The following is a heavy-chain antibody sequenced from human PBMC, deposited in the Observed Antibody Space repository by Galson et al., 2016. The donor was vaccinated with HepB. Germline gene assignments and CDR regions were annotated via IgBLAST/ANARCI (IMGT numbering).Heavy chain of an antibody. Sequence: SLRLSCAASGFSFSDYWMNWVRQAPGQGLEWVANIKRDGSQIYYDDSVKGRFTISRDNFQNSLFLHMNSLRTEDTAVYYFARAQWIQALRAAYLDYWGQGALVTVSS. V-gene: IGHV3-7*04. CDR1: GFSFSDYW. CDR2: IKRDGSQI. CDR3: ARAQWIQALRAAYLDY. J-gene: IGHJ4*02. D-gene: IGHD5-18*01.